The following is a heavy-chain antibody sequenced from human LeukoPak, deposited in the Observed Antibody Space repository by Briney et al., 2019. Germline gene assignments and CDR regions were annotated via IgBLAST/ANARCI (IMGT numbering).Heavy chain of an antibody. CDR3: ARVVGLWEILQGLGGATYFDY. CDR2: NYPSDSDT. Sequence: GEALKISCKCAGYSFTSYWIGCVLQMPAKSLEGMGGNYPSDSDTRYSPSFQGRVTISADKSINTAYLQWSSLTASDTAMYYCARVVGLWEILQGLGGATYFDYWGQGPLVTVSS. J-gene: IGHJ4*02. CDR1: GYSFTSYW. D-gene: IGHD1-26*01. V-gene: IGHV5-51*01.